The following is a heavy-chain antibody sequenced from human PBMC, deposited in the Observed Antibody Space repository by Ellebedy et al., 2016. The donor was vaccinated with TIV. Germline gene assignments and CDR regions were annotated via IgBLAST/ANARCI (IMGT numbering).Heavy chain of an antibody. CDR3: ARGVDTAMVTFDH. Sequence: SETLSLXCTVSGASISSYCWNWIRQPPGKGLEWIGYICYSGATNYNPSLKSRVTISVDTSKNHFSLKVRSVTAADTAVYYCARGVDTAMVTFDHWGQGTLVTVSS. CDR1: GASISSYC. CDR2: ICYSGAT. D-gene: IGHD5-18*01. V-gene: IGHV4-59*01. J-gene: IGHJ4*02.